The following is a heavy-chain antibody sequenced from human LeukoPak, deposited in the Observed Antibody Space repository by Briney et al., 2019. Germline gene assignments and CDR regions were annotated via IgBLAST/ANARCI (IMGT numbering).Heavy chain of an antibody. CDR3: AIYGDYTFDY. CDR2: INHSGST. J-gene: IGHJ4*02. Sequence: MASETLSLTCAVYGGSFSGYYRSWTRQPPGKGLEWIGKINHSGSTNYNPSLKSRVTMSVDTSKNQFSLNLSSVTAADTAVYYCAIYGDYTFDYWGQGTLVTVSS. D-gene: IGHD4-17*01. CDR1: GGSFSGYY. V-gene: IGHV4-34*01.